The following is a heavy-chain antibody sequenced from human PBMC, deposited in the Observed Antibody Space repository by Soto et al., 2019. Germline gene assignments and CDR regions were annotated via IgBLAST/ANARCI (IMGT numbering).Heavy chain of an antibody. CDR1: GFTFSSYS. D-gene: IGHD5-12*01. V-gene: IGHV3-48*02. CDR3: ARSYSGYDSSFDY. J-gene: IGHJ4*02. Sequence: EVQLVESGGGLVQPGGFLRLSCAASGFTFSSYSMNWVRQAPGKGLEWVSYISSSSSTIYYADSVKGRFTISRDNAKNSLYLQMNSLRDEDTAVYYCARSYSGYDSSFDYWGQGTLVTVSS. CDR2: ISSSSSTI.